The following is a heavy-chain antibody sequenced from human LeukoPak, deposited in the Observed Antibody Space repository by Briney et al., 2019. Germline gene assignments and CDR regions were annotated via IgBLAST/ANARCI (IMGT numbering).Heavy chain of an antibody. J-gene: IGHJ4*02. V-gene: IGHV4-59*08. D-gene: IGHD5-18*01. Sequence: ASETLSLTCTVSGGSMSSYYWSWIRQPPPKGLEWIGYIHYTGSTYYNPSLKSRVTISVDTSKNQFSLKLSSVTAADTAVYYCARHKDGGYSYGFDYWGQGTLVTVSS. CDR3: ARHKDGGYSYGFDY. CDR2: IHYTGST. CDR1: GGSMSSYY.